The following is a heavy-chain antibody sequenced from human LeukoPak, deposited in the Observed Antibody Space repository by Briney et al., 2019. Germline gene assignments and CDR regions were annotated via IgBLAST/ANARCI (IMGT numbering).Heavy chain of an antibody. J-gene: IGHJ5*02. D-gene: IGHD2-2*01. CDR2: IKQDESKR. V-gene: IGHV3-7*01. CDR3: AREASLYCSGNDCYWAFDR. CDR1: GFTFSNYW. Sequence: PGGSLRLSCVASGFTFSNYWMSWVRQAPGKGLEWVANIKQDESKRYYVDSVKGRFTISRDNAKNSLYLQISSLRAEDTAVYYCAREASLYCSGNDCYWAFDRWGQGTLVTVSS.